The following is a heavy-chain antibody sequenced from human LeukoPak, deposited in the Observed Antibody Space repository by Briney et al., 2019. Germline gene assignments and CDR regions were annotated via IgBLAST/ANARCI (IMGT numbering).Heavy chain of an antibody. J-gene: IGHJ6*02. D-gene: IGHD3-22*01. CDR1: GGSISSGGYY. CDR3: ARDSKWIPYYYDSSGYYYYYYGMDV. CDR2: ISYSGST. V-gene: IGHV4-31*03. Sequence: PSETLSLTCTVSGGSISSGGYYWSWIRQHPGKGLEWIGYISYSGSTHYNPSLKSRVTISVDTSKNQFSLKLSSVTAADTAVYYCARDSKWIPYYYDSSGYYYYYYGMDVWGQGTTVTVSS.